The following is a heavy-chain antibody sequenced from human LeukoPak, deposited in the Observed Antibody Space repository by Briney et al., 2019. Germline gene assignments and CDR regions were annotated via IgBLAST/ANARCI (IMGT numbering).Heavy chain of an antibody. CDR3: VSRILTSFDN. CDR1: GFTVGSNY. Sequence: GGSLRLSCAASGFTVGSNYMSWVRQAPGKTLEWVSAISGSGGSTYYADSVKGRFTISRDNAKNTLYLQMNSLRVEDTAVYYCVSRILTSFDNWGQGTLVTVSS. D-gene: IGHD2/OR15-2a*01. V-gene: IGHV3-23*01. CDR2: ISGSGGST. J-gene: IGHJ4*02.